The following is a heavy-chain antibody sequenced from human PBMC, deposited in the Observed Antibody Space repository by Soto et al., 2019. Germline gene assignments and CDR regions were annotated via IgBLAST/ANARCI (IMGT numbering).Heavy chain of an antibody. J-gene: IGHJ4*02. CDR3: ARGATIDY. V-gene: IGHV3-23*01. Sequence: GGSLRLSCAASGFTFSSYAMSWVRRAPGKGLEWVSLISGGGGSTYYADSVKGRFTIFRENSNNTLFLQMNSLRADDTAVYYCARGATIDYWGQGTLVTSPQ. CDR2: ISGGGGST. CDR1: GFTFSSYA.